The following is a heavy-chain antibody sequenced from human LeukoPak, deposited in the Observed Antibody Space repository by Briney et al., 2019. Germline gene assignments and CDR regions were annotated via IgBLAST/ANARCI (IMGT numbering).Heavy chain of an antibody. CDR3: AREYSSSSGRRAFDI. V-gene: IGHV4-61*08. J-gene: IGHJ3*02. Sequence: SETLSLTCTVSGGSISSDDYYWSWIRQPPGKGLEWIGYIYYSGSTNYNPSLKSRLTISIDTSENQFSLKLSSVTAADTAVYYCAREYSSSSGRRAFDIWGQGTMVTVSS. CDR1: GGSISSDDYY. D-gene: IGHD6-6*01. CDR2: IYYSGST.